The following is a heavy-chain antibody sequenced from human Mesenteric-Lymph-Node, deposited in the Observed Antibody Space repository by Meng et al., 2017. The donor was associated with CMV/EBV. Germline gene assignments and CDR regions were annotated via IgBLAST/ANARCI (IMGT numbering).Heavy chain of an antibody. Sequence: ASVKVSCKASGYTFTSYGISWVRQAPGQGLEWMGWISAYNGNTNYAQKLQGRVTMTTDTSTSTAYMELRSLRSDDTAVYYCARVAGYSYGSTYYYYGMDVWGQGTTVTVSS. V-gene: IGHV1-18*01. CDR1: GYTFTSYG. CDR3: ARVAGYSYGSTYYYYGMDV. CDR2: ISAYNGNT. J-gene: IGHJ6*02. D-gene: IGHD5-18*01.